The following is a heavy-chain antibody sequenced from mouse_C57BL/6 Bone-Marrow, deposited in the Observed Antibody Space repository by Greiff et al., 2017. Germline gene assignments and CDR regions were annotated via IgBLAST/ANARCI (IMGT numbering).Heavy chain of an antibody. Sequence: QVQLKQPGTELVKPGASVKLSCKASGYTFTSYWMHWVKQRPGQGLEWIGNINPSNGGTNYNEKFKSKATLTVDKSSSTAYMQLSSLTSEDSAVYYCARGATGRWYFDVWGTGTTVTVSS. V-gene: IGHV1-53*01. D-gene: IGHD3-1*01. CDR1: GYTFTSYW. CDR2: INPSNGGT. J-gene: IGHJ1*03. CDR3: ARGATGRWYFDV.